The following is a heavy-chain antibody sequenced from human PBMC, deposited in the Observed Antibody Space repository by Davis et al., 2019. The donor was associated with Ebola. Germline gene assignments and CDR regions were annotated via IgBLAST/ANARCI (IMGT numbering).Heavy chain of an antibody. J-gene: IGHJ4*02. CDR3: VKGGGLGLNFDY. V-gene: IGHV3-64D*08. CDR1: GFTFSSYA. CDR2: ISSNGGST. D-gene: IGHD6-19*01. Sequence: GESLKISCAASGFTFSSYAMHWVRQAPGKGLEYVSAISSNGGSTYYANSVKGRFTISRDNSKNTLYLQMSSLRAEDTAVYYCVKGGGLGLNFDYWGQGTLVTVSS.